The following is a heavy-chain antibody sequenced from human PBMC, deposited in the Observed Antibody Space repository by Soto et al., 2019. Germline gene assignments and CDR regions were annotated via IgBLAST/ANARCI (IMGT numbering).Heavy chain of an antibody. J-gene: IGHJ4*02. CDR1: GHYFSGYY. V-gene: IGHV1-2*02. D-gene: IGHD3-22*01. CDR2: INLNSGGT. CDR3: ASAPPYYGISGYLEV. Sequence: QVQLVQSGAEVKTTGASVKVSCEAPGHYFSGYYMYWVRQAPGHGLEWMGWINLNSGGTNYAQKFQGRVTMTRDTSITTGYMDLRGLTSDDTAVYYCASAPPYYGISGYLEVWGLGTLVTVSS.